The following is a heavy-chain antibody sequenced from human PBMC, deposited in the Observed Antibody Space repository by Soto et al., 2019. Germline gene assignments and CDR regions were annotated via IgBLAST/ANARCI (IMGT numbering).Heavy chain of an antibody. CDR2: ISSSGSTI. CDR3: ARVFPYSSSPLSPDY. J-gene: IGHJ4*02. CDR1: GFTFSDYY. V-gene: IGHV3-11*01. D-gene: IGHD6-6*01. Sequence: GGSLRLSCAASGFTFSDYYMSWIRQAPGKGLEWVSYISSSGSTIYYADSVKGRFTISRDNAKNSLYLQMNSLRAEDTAVYYCARVFPYSSSPLSPDYWGQGTLVTVSS.